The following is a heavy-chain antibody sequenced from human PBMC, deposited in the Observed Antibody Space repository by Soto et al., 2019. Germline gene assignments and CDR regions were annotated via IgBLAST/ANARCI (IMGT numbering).Heavy chain of an antibody. D-gene: IGHD5-12*01. CDR2: ISISGGTI. CDR3: TKEKSVINSGYDAFDI. V-gene: IGHV3-48*03. CDR1: GFTVSGYE. J-gene: IGHJ3*02. Sequence: GGSLRLSCAASGFTVSGYEMDWVRQAPGKGLEWVAYISISGGTIYYGDSVEGRFTISRDNADNSLYLQMNSLRAEDTAVYYCTKEKSVINSGYDAFDIWGRGTVVTVSS.